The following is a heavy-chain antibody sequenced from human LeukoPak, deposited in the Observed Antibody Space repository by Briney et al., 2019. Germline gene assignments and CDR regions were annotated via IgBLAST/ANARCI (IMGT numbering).Heavy chain of an antibody. CDR1: GFTFSSYS. D-gene: IGHD1-26*01. CDR2: ISSSSSYI. J-gene: IGHJ3*02. CDR3: ARDPQREDAFDI. V-gene: IGHV3-21*01. Sequence: GGSLRLSCAASGFTFSSYSMNWVRQAPGKGLEWVSSISSSSSYIYYADSVKGQFTISRDNAKNSLYLQMNSLRAEDTAVYYCARDPQREDAFDIWGQGTMVTVSS.